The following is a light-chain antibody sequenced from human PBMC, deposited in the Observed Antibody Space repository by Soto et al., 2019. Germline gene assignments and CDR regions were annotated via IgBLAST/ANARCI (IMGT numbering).Light chain of an antibody. V-gene: IGKV1-5*01. J-gene: IGKJ1*01. CDR2: DAS. CDR3: QHYRRHSWT. Sequence: DIQMTQSPSTLSASVGDRVTITCRASQSISSWLAWYQQKPGKAPKLLIYDASSWDSGVPSSFSGSGSGTDFTITSLSLQPDDVETYYCQHYRRHSWTFGQGTKVEIK. CDR1: QSISSW.